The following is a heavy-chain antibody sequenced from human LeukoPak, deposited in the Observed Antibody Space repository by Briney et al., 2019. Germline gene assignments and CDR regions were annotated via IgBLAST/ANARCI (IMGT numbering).Heavy chain of an antibody. D-gene: IGHD3-22*01. V-gene: IGHV5-51*01. CDR3: AMDSSGYYYVTRNFDY. Sequence: GESLKISCKGSGYSFTSYWIGWVRQMPGKGLEWMGIIYPGDSDTRYSPSFQGQVTISADKSISTAYLQWSSLKASDTAMYYCAMDSSGYYYVTRNFDYWGQGPWSPSPQ. J-gene: IGHJ4*02. CDR1: GYSFTSYW. CDR2: IYPGDSDT.